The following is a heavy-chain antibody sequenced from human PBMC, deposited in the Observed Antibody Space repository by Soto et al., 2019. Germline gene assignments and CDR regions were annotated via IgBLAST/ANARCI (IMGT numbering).Heavy chain of an antibody. CDR2: INPNSGGT. D-gene: IGHD3-10*01. CDR1: GYTFTGYY. J-gene: IGHJ5*02. V-gene: IGHV1-2*04. CDR3: ASGPLTTYYYGSGRRWFDP. Sequence: ASVKVSCKASGYTFTGYYMHWVRQAPGQGLEWMGWINPNSGGTNYAQKYQGWVTMTRDTSISTAYKELSRLRTDDTAVYYFASGPLTTYYYGSGRRWFDPWGQGTLVTVSS.